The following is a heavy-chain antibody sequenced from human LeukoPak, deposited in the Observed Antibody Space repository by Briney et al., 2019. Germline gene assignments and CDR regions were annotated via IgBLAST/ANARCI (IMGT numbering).Heavy chain of an antibody. CDR3: ARVYDPAVAGTFDY. CDR1: GYTFTSYG. Sequence: ASVKVSCKASGYTFTSYGISWVRQAPGQGLEWMGWISAYNGNTNYAQKLQGRVTMTTDTSTSTAYMELRSLRSDDTAVYYCARVYDPAVAGTFDYWGQGTLVTVSS. V-gene: IGHV1-18*01. CDR2: ISAYNGNT. D-gene: IGHD6-19*01. J-gene: IGHJ4*02.